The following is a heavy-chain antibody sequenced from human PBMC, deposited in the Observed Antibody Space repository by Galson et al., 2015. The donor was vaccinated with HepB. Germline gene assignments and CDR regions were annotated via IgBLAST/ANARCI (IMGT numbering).Heavy chain of an antibody. D-gene: IGHD6-13*01. J-gene: IGHJ3*02. Sequence: SETLSLTCTVSGGSISSYYWSWIRQPAGKGLEWIGRIYTSGSTNYNPSLKSRVTMSVDTSKNQFSLKLSSVTAADTAVYYCARVTQLAGTDAFDIWGQGTMVTVSS. CDR1: GGSISSYY. CDR2: IYTSGST. CDR3: ARVTQLAGTDAFDI. V-gene: IGHV4-4*07.